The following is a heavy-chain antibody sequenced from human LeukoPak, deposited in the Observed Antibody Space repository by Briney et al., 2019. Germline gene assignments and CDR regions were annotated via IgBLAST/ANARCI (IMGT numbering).Heavy chain of an antibody. J-gene: IGHJ4*02. V-gene: IGHV3-23*01. CDR3: AKAPVTTCRGAFCYPFDC. Sequence: HPGGSLRLSCAASGFTLSSYAMSWVRQAPGKGLEWVSAIGDTGNTYHADSVKGRFTISRDGSKNTLFLQMNRLRPEDAAVYYCAKAPVTTCRGAFCYPFDCWGLGTLVTVSS. CDR2: IGDTGNT. D-gene: IGHD2-15*01. CDR1: GFTLSSYA.